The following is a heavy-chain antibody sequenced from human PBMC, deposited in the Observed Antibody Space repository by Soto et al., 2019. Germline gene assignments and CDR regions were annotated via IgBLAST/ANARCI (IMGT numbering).Heavy chain of an antibody. D-gene: IGHD4-17*01. CDR3: ARGNDYGDYG. V-gene: IGHV4-34*01. CDR1: GGSFSGYY. Sequence: SETPSLTCAVYGGSFSGYYWSWIRQPPGKGLEWIGEINHSGSTNYDPSLKSRVTISVDTSKNQFSLKLSSVTAADTAVYYCARGNDYGDYGWGQGTLVTVS. CDR2: INHSGST. J-gene: IGHJ4*02.